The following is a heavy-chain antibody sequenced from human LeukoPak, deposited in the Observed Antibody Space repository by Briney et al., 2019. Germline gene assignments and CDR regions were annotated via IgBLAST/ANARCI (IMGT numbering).Heavy chain of an antibody. CDR3: ARDGGGFEGPIDY. CDR2: INPNSGGT. V-gene: IGHV1-2*02. CDR1: GYTFTSYA. D-gene: IGHD2-15*01. J-gene: IGHJ4*02. Sequence: ASVKVSFKASGYTFTSYAMNWVRQAPGQGLEWMGWINPNSGGTNYAQKFQGRVTMTRDTSISTAYMELSRLRSDDTAVYYCARDGGGFEGPIDYWGQGTLVTVSS.